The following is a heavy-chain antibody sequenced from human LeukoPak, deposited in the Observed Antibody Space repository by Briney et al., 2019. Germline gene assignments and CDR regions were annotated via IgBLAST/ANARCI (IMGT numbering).Heavy chain of an antibody. CDR3: VKDNFCPGCVFDI. CDR1: GFKFDGYA. J-gene: IGHJ3*02. Sequence: GGSLRLSCVASGFKFDGYAMHWVRQAPGKGLEWVSLISGDGTYTYYADSVKGRFTISRDNRKNSLYLQMNSLRAEDTALYYCVKDNFCPGCVFDIWGQGTRVTASS. V-gene: IGHV3-43*02. CDR2: ISGDGTYT. D-gene: IGHD3-3*01.